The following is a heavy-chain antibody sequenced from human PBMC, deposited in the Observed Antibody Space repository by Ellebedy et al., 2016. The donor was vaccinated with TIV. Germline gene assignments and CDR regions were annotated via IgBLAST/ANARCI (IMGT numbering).Heavy chain of an antibody. Sequence: ASVKVSCKASGHSFTSYGVTWVRQAPGQGLEWMGWISAYNGNTNYAQKLQGRVTMTTDTSTSTAYMELTSLKSDDTAVYYCARMGTSELANDAFDIWGQGTMVTVSS. J-gene: IGHJ3*02. D-gene: IGHD1-1*01. CDR2: ISAYNGNT. CDR3: ARMGTSELANDAFDI. CDR1: GHSFTSYG. V-gene: IGHV1-18*04.